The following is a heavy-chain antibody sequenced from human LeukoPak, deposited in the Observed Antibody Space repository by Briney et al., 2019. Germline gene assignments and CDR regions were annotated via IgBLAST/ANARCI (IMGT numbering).Heavy chain of an antibody. CDR3: ARDRRYPDDIFDI. J-gene: IGHJ3*02. CDR1: GFTFNRFA. CDR2: LSAGGGSP. Sequence: PGGSLRLSCTASGFTFNRFAMSWVRQAPGKGLEWVSALSAGGGSPWYADSVKGRFTISRDDPKNTLYVQMNSLRAEDTAIYYCARDRRYPDDIFDIWGRGTLVTVSS. D-gene: IGHD3-22*01. V-gene: IGHV3-23*01.